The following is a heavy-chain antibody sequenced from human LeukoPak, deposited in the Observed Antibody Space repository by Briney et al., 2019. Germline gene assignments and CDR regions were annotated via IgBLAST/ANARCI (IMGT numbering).Heavy chain of an antibody. J-gene: IGHJ4*02. Sequence: SETLSLTCTVSGYSISSGYYWGWIRQPPGKGLEWIGSIYHSGSTYYNPSLKSRVTISVDTAKNQFSLRLSSVTASDTAVYYCARSATVTTGYFDYWGQGNLVTASS. CDR1: GYSISSGYY. CDR3: ARSATVTTGYFDY. D-gene: IGHD4-17*01. CDR2: IYHSGST. V-gene: IGHV4-38-2*02.